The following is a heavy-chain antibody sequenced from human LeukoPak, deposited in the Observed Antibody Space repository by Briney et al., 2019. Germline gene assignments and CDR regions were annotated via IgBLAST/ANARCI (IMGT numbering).Heavy chain of an antibody. CDR1: GFTFSSYA. CDR3: AKVSNYDFWSGHQFDY. Sequence: GGSLRLSCAVSGFTFSSYAMSWVRQPHRKGLEWVSAISGSGGSTYYADSVKGRFTIPRDNSKNTLYLQMNSLRAEDTAVYYCAKVSNYDFWSGHQFDYWGQGTLVTVSS. D-gene: IGHD3-3*01. J-gene: IGHJ4*02. V-gene: IGHV3-23*01. CDR2: ISGSGGST.